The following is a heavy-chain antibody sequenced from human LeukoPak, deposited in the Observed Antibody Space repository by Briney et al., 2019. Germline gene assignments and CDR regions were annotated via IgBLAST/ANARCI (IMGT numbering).Heavy chain of an antibody. CDR3: VKDSPPRYSGSPPAY. CDR1: GFTFSSYW. Sequence: PGGSLRLSCAASGFTFSSYWMSWVRQAPRKGLEWVANINKDGGEKYYVDSVKGRFTISRDNAKNSLYLQMNSLRADDTAVYYRVKDSPPRYSGSPPAYWGQGTLVTVSS. CDR2: INKDGGEK. V-gene: IGHV3-7*03. J-gene: IGHJ4*02. D-gene: IGHD1-26*01.